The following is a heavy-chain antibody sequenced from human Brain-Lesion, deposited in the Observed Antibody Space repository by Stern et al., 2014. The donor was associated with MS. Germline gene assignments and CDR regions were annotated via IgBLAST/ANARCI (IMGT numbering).Heavy chain of an antibody. CDR1: GFTFSTYW. D-gene: IGHD5-18*01. Sequence: EVQLEESGGDLVQPGGSLRLSCTASGFTFSTYWMHWVRQAPGKGLVWVSRINGDGSRTSYADSMKGRFTISRDNAKNTLYVQMNSLRVEDTAVYYCARAHVDTWDWFDPWGQGTLVTVSS. CDR3: ARAHVDTWDWFDP. V-gene: IGHV3-74*02. CDR2: INGDGSRT. J-gene: IGHJ5*02.